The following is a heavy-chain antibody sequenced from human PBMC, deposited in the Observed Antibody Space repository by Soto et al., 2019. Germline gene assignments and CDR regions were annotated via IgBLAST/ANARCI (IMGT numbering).Heavy chain of an antibody. CDR2: IYYSGST. J-gene: IGHJ6*02. D-gene: IGHD2-2*01. Sequence: SETLSLTCTVSGGSISSSSYYWGWIRQPPGKGLEWIGSIYYSGSTYYNPSLKSRVTISVDTSKNQFSLKLSSVTAADTAVYYCARHLSAYCSSTSCYAEEAYYYYYYGMDVWGQGTTVTVSS. CDR3: ARHLSAYCSSTSCYAEEAYYYYYYGMDV. CDR1: GGSISSSSYY. V-gene: IGHV4-39*01.